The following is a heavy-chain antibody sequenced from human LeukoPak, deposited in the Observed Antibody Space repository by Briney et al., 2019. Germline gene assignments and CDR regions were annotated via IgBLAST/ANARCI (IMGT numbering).Heavy chain of an antibody. D-gene: IGHD1-26*01. V-gene: IGHV3-21*01. Sequence: GGSLRLSCAASGFTFSNYNMNWVRQAPGKGLEWVSSISSSSSYIYYADSVKGRFTISRHNAKNSLYLQMNSLRVEDTAVYYCVRDKLVGPSRLDHWGQGTLVTVSS. CDR1: GFTFSNYN. CDR3: VRDKLVGPSRLDH. J-gene: IGHJ4*02. CDR2: ISSSSSYI.